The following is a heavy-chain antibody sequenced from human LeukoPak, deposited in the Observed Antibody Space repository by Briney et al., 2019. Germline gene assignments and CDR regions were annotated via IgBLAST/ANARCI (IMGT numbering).Heavy chain of an antibody. J-gene: IGHJ6*02. D-gene: IGHD3-3*01. V-gene: IGHV3-11*01. CDR1: GGSISSYY. CDR2: ISSSGSTI. CDR3: ARDGFWSDYYYYGMDV. Sequence: LSLTCTVSGGSISSYYWSWIRQAPGKGLEWVSYISSSGSTIYYADSVKGRFTISRDNAKNSLYLQMNSLRAEDTAVYYCARDGFWSDYYYYGMDVWGQGTTVTVSS.